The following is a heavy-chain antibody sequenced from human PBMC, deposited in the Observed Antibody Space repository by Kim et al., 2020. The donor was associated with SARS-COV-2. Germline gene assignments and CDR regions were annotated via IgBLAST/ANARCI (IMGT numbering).Heavy chain of an antibody. CDR1: GFTFSSYG. D-gene: IGHD2-2*01. J-gene: IGHJ4*02. CDR3: ARDLCSSTSCYEH. V-gene: IGHV3-33*01. CDR2: IWYDGSNK. Sequence: GGSLRLSCAASGFTFSSYGMHWVRQAPGKGLEWVAVIWYDGSNKYYADSVKGRFTISRDNSKNTLYLQMNSLRAEDTAVYYCARDLCSSTSCYEHWGQGTLVTVSS.